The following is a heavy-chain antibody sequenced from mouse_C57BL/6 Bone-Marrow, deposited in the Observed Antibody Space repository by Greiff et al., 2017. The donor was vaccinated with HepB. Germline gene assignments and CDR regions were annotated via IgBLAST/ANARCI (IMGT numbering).Heavy chain of an antibody. CDR3: ARKAWFAY. CDR1: GYTFTSYW. J-gene: IGHJ3*01. Sequence: VQLQQPGAELVRPGTSVKLSCKASGYTFTSYWMHWVKQRPGQGLEWIGVIDPSDSYTNYNQQFKGKATLTVDTSSSTAYMQLSSLTSEDSAVYYCARKAWFAYWGQGTLVTVSA. CDR2: IDPSDSYT. V-gene: IGHV1-59*01.